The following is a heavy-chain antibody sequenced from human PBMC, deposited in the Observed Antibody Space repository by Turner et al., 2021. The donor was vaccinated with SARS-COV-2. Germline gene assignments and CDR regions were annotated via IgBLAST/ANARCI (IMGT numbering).Heavy chain of an antibody. CDR1: GFTFEDYA. J-gene: IGHJ4*02. CDR3: AKDIGSGYGDYFDY. CDR2: ISWNSGSR. D-gene: IGHD4-17*01. V-gene: IGHV3-9*01. Sequence: EVQLVESGGGLVQPCRSLRLACAASGFTFEDYAMHWVRQAPGKGLEWVSGISWNSGSRGYADSVKGRFTISRDNAKNSLYLQMNSLRAEDTALYYCAKDIGSGYGDYFDYWGQGTLVAVSS.